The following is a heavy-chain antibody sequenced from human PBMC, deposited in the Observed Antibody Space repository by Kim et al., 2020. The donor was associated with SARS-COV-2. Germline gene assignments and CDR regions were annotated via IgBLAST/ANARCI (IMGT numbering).Heavy chain of an antibody. J-gene: IGHJ4*02. CDR3: ARDANYDFWSGYFGGPGYFDY. D-gene: IGHD3-3*01. Sequence: FTISRDNSKNTLYLQMNSLRAEDTAVYYCARDANYDFWSGYFGGPGYFDYWGQGTLVTVSS. V-gene: IGHV3-30*07.